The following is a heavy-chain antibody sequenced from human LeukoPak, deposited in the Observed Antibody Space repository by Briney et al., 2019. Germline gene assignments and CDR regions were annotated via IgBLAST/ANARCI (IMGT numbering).Heavy chain of an antibody. D-gene: IGHD3-9*01. CDR3: ARGLRLTGYYLY. J-gene: IGHJ4*02. V-gene: IGHV4-34*01. CDR2: INHSGST. CDR1: GGSISSYY. Sequence: PETLSLTCTVSGGSISSYYWSWIRQPPGKGLEWIGEINHSGSTNYNPSLKSRVTISVDTSKNQFSLKLSSVTAADTAVYYCARGLRLTGYYLYWGQGTLVTVSS.